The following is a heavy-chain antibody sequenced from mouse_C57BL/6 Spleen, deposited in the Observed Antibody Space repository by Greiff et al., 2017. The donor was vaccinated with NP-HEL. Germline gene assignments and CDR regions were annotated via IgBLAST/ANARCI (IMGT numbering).Heavy chain of an antibody. J-gene: IGHJ3*01. CDR1: GFSLTSYA. Sequence: QVQLKQSGPGLVAPSQSLSITCTVSGFSLTSYAISWVRQPPGKGLAWLGVIWTGGGTNYNSALNSRLSLSQDNSKSQVFLKMNSLQTEDTARYYGAGVPDGYLLGGFAYWGQGTLVTVAA. CDR2: IWTGGGT. CDR3: AGVPDGYLLGGFAY. D-gene: IGHD2-3*01. V-gene: IGHV2-9-1*01.